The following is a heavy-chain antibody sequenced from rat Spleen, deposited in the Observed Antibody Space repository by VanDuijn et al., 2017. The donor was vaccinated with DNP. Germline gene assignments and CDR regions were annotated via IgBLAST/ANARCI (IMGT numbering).Heavy chain of an antibody. Sequence: EVQLVESGGGLVQPGRSLKVSCAASGFTFSNYDMAWVRQAPTKGLEWVAAISPSGGRTYYRDSVKGRFTVSRDNTKSSLYLQMNSLRSEDTATYYCTRGVYYGSSWAFDYWGHGVMVTVSS. CDR1: GFTFSNYD. D-gene: IGHD1-6*01. V-gene: IGHV5-27*01. CDR2: ISPSGGRT. J-gene: IGHJ2*01. CDR3: TRGVYYGSSWAFDY.